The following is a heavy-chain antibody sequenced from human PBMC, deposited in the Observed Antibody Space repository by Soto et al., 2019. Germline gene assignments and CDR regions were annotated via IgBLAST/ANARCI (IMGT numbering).Heavy chain of an antibody. V-gene: IGHV3-33*01. J-gene: IGHJ4*02. CDR1: GFTFSSYG. Sequence: GGSLRLSCAASGFTFSSYGMHWVRQAPGQGLEWVAVIWYDGSNKYYADSVKGRFTISRDNSKNTLYLQMNSLRAEDTAVYYCARDRVSVVVAATYYFDYWGQGT. CDR3: ARDRVSVVVAATYYFDY. D-gene: IGHD2-15*01. CDR2: IWYDGSNK.